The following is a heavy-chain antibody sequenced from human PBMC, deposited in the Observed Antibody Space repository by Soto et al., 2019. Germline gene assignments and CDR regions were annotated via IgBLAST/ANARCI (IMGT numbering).Heavy chain of an antibody. CDR1: GYSFTSYW. Sequence: GESLKISCKGSGYSFTSYWISWVRQMPGKGLELMGRIDPIDSYTNYSPSFQGHVTISADKSISTAYLQWSSLEASDTAMYYCASHLYSSSYNGGMYYYYGMDVWGQGTTVTVSS. V-gene: IGHV5-10-1*01. CDR2: IDPIDSYT. J-gene: IGHJ6*02. D-gene: IGHD6-13*01. CDR3: ASHLYSSSYNGGMYYYYGMDV.